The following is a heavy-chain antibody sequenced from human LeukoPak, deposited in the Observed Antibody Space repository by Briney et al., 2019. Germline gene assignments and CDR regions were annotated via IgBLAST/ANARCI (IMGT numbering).Heavy chain of an antibody. D-gene: IGHD2/OR15-2a*01. J-gene: IGHJ5*02. Sequence: GGSLRLSCAASGFTFSSYSMNWVRQAPGKGLVWVSRINTDGSTTTYADSVKGRFTISRDNAKNTLYLQMNSLRAEDTAVYYCAGNRAGWFDPWGQGTLVTVSS. V-gene: IGHV3-74*01. CDR3: AGNRAGWFDP. CDR1: GFTFSSYS. CDR2: INTDGSTT.